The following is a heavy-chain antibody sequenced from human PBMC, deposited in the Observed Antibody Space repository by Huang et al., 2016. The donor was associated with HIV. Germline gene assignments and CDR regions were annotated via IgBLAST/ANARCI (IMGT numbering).Heavy chain of an antibody. CDR2: ISWTSANI. CDR3: VKGDIVGTANFFDY. D-gene: IGHD1-26*01. Sequence: EVQLGESGGNLIQTGGALRLPCAAFGFRFDNFGMYWVRQAPGKGLKLVSSISWTSANIAYGDSVKGRFNISSDNARNSLYLQMNSLRPYDTALYYCVKGDIVGTANFFDYWGQGTQVSVSS. CDR1: GFRFDNFG. V-gene: IGHV3-9*01. J-gene: IGHJ4*02.